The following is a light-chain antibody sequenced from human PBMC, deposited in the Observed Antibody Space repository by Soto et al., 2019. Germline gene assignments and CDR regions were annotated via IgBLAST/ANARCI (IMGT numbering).Light chain of an antibody. J-gene: IGKJ4*01. V-gene: IGKV1-27*01. CDR3: QKYNSAPLT. Sequence: DIQMTQSPSSLSASLGDRVTITCRASQGISVYLAWFQQKPGKVPKLLIYAASTLQSGVPSRFSGSGSGTDFTLTISSLQPEDVATHYCQKYNSAPLTFGGGTKV. CDR1: QGISVY. CDR2: AAS.